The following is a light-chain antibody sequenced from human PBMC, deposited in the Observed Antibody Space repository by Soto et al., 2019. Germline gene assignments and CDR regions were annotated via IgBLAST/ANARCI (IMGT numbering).Light chain of an antibody. J-gene: IGLJ2*01. CDR1: NSDIGYYNY. V-gene: IGLV2-14*01. Sequence: QSVLTQPASVSGSPGQSITISCTGTNSDIGYYNYVSWYQQHPGKAPKLMIYDVNSRPSGVSNRFSGSKSGNTASLTISGLQAEDEADYYCSSLTSTTTLVVFGGGTKVTVL. CDR3: SSLTSTTTLVV. CDR2: DVN.